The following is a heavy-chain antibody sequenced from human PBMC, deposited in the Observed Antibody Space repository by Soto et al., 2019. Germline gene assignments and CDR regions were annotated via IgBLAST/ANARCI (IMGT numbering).Heavy chain of an antibody. J-gene: IGHJ4*02. D-gene: IGHD6-6*01. V-gene: IGHV4-59*01. CDR2: IYYSGST. Sequence: SETLSLTCTVSGGSISSYYWSWIWQPPGKGLEWIGYIYYSGSTNYNPSLKSRVTISVDTSKNQFSLKLSSVTAADTAVYYCAGGIAGRPLGYWSQGTLVTVSS. CDR1: GGSISSYY. CDR3: AGGIAGRPLGY.